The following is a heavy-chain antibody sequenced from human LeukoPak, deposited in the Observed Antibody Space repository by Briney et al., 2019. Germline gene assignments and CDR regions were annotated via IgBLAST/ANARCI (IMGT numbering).Heavy chain of an antibody. D-gene: IGHD2-15*01. CDR2: INGYSGDI. CDR3: ARPRYCGGGTCYSSFDY. CDR1: GYSFTNYG. V-gene: IGHV1-18*01. Sequence: ASVKVSXKASGYSFTNYGFYWVRQAPGQGLEWMGWINGYSGDIKYAQKLQGRVTMTTDTSTNTAYMELTSLRSDDTAVYYCARPRYCGGGTCYSSFDYWGQGTLVTVSS. J-gene: IGHJ4*02.